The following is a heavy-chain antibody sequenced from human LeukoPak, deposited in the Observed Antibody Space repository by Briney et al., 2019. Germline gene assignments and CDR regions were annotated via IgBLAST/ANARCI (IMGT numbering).Heavy chain of an antibody. CDR1: GFTVSSNY. CDR2: IYSGGST. Sequence: PGGSLRLSCAASGFTVSSNYMSWVRQAPGKGLEWVSVIYSGGSTYYADSVKGRFTISRDNSKNTLYLQMNSLRAGDTAVYYCARLHYYDSSGYYGRQNFDYWGQGTLVTVSS. V-gene: IGHV3-53*01. CDR3: ARLHYYDSSGYYGRQNFDY. J-gene: IGHJ4*02. D-gene: IGHD3-22*01.